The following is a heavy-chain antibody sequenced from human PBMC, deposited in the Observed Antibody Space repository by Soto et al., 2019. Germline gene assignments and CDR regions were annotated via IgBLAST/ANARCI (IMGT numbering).Heavy chain of an antibody. CDR1: GGSIRGYY. CDR3: AMTKTTLYNWSDP. J-gene: IGHJ5*02. Sequence: SETLSLTCTVSGGSIRGYYWTWIRQTPGKGLEWIGHIYYTGSTKYNPSLKSRITIKVETSKNQFYLKLSFVTAADTAMYYCAMTKTTLYNWSDPWGQGTQVTVSS. D-gene: IGHD1-7*01. CDR2: IYYTGST. V-gene: IGHV4-59*08.